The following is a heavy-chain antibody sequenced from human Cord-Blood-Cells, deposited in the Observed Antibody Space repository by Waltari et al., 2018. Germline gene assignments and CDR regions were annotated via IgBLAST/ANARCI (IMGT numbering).Heavy chain of an antibody. Sequence: QLQMQESGPGLVKPSETLSLTCTVSGGSISSSSYHWGWIRQPPGKGLEWFGSIYYSGSTYYNPSLKSRVTISVDTSKNQFSLKLSSVTAADTAVYYCARSIGVVINWFDPWGQGTLVTVSS. J-gene: IGHJ5*02. V-gene: IGHV4-39*01. CDR1: GGSISSSSYH. CDR2: IYYSGST. CDR3: ARSIGVVINWFDP. D-gene: IGHD3-3*01.